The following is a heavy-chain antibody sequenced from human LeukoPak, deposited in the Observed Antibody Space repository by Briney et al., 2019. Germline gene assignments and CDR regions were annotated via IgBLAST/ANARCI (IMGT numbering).Heavy chain of an antibody. CDR3: ARGLYSSPDSDY. J-gene: IGHJ4*02. Sequence: SETLSLTCAVYGGSFSGYYWSWIRQPPGKGLEWIGEINHSGSTNYNPSLKSRVTISVDTSKNQFSLKLSSVTAADTAVYYCARGLYSSPDSDYWGQGTLVTVSS. CDR1: GGSFSGYY. CDR2: INHSGST. V-gene: IGHV4-34*01. D-gene: IGHD6-13*01.